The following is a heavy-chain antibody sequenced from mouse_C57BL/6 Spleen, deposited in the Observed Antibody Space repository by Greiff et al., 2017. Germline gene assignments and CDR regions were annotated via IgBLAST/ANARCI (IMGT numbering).Heavy chain of an antibody. J-gene: IGHJ4*01. Sequence: QVTLKESGPGILQPSQTLSLTCSFSGFSLRPFGLGVRWIRQPSGKGLEWLAHIWWDDDKYYNPALKSRLTISKDTSKNQVFLKIATVDTADTATYYCARMDRGSNYAMEYWGQGTSVTVSS. CDR2: IWWDDDK. CDR3: ARMDRGSNYAMEY. D-gene: IGHD1-1*01. CDR1: GFSLRPFGLG. V-gene: IGHV8-8*01.